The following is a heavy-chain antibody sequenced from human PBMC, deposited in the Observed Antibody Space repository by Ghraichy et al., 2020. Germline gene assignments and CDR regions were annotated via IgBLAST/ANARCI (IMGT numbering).Heavy chain of an antibody. CDR3: ARRASSSSWYRRTGSYYGMDV. CDR1: GFTFSSYW. D-gene: IGHD6-13*01. CDR2: IKQDGSEK. V-gene: IGHV3-7*05. J-gene: IGHJ6*02. Sequence: LSLTCAASGFTFSSYWMSWVRQAPGKGLEWVANIKQDGSEKYYVDSVKGRFTISRDNAKNSLYLQMNSLRAEDTAVYYCARRASSSSWYRRTGSYYGMDVWGQGTTVTVSS.